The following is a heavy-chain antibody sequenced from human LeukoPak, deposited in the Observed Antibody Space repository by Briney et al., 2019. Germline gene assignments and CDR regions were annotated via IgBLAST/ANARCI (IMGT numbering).Heavy chain of an antibody. CDR3: ARGGYSSSS. J-gene: IGHJ4*02. CDR2: IYYSGST. V-gene: IGHV4-61*01. CDR1: GGSVSSGSYY. D-gene: IGHD6-6*01. Sequence: SETLSLTCTVSGGSVSSGSYYWSWIRQPPGKGLEWIGYIYYSGSTNYNPSLKSRVTISVDTSENQFSLKLSSVTAADTAVYYCARGGYSSSSWGQGTLVTVSS.